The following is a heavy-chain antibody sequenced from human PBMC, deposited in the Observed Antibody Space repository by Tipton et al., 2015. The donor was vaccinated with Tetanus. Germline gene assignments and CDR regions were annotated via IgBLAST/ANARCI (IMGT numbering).Heavy chain of an antibody. J-gene: IGHJ5*02. CDR1: GYTFTGYY. CDR3: ARGRGLGPHEYFEH. D-gene: IGHD3/OR15-3a*01. V-gene: IGHV1-2*02. Sequence: QLVQSEAEVKKPGASVKVSCKASGYTFTGYYIYWVRQAPGQGLEWMGWIDPNSGGTNYAQKFQGRVTMTRDTSISTAYMELSSLRSDDTAVYYCARGRGLGPHEYFEHWGQGTLVTVSS. CDR2: IDPNSGGT.